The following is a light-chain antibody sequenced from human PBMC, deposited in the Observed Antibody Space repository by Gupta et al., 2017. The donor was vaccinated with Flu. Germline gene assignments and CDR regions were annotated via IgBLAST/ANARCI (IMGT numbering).Light chain of an antibody. Sequence: DVVMTQSPLSLPVTLGQPASISCRSSQSLGDSDGNTYLNWFEQRPGQAPRRLIYKVSNRDSGVSDRFSGCGLGKDLSLKNSRGEEEDVGGYYCRQRKHCPPGTFGQGTKVEIK. CDR2: KVS. J-gene: IGKJ1*01. CDR1: QSLGDSDGNTY. V-gene: IGKV2-30*01. CDR3: RQRKHCPPGT.